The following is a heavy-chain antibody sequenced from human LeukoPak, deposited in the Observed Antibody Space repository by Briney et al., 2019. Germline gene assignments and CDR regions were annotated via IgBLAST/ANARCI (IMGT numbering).Heavy chain of an antibody. D-gene: IGHD3-9*01. CDR2: VSGSGGST. Sequence: GGSLRLSCAASGFTFSTYAMSWVRQAPGKGLEWVSAVSGSGGSTYYADSVEGRFTISRDNSKNTLHLQMNSLRTEDTAVYYCAKRGVTGYKEAFDYWGQGTLVTVSS. CDR3: AKRGVTGYKEAFDY. J-gene: IGHJ4*02. CDR1: GFTFSTYA. V-gene: IGHV3-23*01.